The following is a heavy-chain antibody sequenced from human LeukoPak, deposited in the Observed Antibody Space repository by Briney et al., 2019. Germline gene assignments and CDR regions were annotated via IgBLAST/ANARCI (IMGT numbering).Heavy chain of an antibody. Sequence: ASVKVSCKASGGTFSSYAISWVRQAAGQGLEWMGGIIPIFGTANYAQKFQGRVTITTDESTITAYMELSSLRSEDTAVYYCARGPSSYCSSTSCQIWFDPWGQGTLVTVSS. CDR3: ARGPSSYCSSTSCQIWFDP. CDR2: IIPIFGTA. V-gene: IGHV1-69*05. CDR1: GGTFSSYA. D-gene: IGHD2-2*01. J-gene: IGHJ5*02.